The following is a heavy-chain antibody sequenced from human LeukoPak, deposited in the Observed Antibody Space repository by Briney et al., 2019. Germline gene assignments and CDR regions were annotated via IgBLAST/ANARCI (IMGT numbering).Heavy chain of an antibody. V-gene: IGHV3-23*01. CDR3: AQDRAWIEFYF. J-gene: IGHJ4*02. Sequence: GGSLRLSCAASGFTFSTYGMNWVRQAPGKGLEWVSGISPGGETPYYADSVRGRFTISRDNSKNTTYLQMNSLRVEDTAVYYCAQDRAWIEFYFWGQGTLVTVSS. CDR1: GFTFSTYG. D-gene: IGHD5-12*01. CDR2: ISPGGETP.